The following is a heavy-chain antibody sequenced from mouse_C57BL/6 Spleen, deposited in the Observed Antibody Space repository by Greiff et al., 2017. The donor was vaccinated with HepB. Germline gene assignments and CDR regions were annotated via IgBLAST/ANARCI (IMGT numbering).Heavy chain of an antibody. CDR1: GYTFTSYW. J-gene: IGHJ2*01. Sequence: QVQLQQPGAELVMPGASVKLSCKASGYTFTSYWMHWVKQRPGQGLEWIGEIDPSDSYTNYNQKFKGKATLTVDTSSSTAYMQLSSLTSEDSAVYYCAPTGYFDYWGQGTTLTVSS. CDR3: APTGYFDY. V-gene: IGHV1-69*01. CDR2: IDPSDSYT. D-gene: IGHD4-1*01.